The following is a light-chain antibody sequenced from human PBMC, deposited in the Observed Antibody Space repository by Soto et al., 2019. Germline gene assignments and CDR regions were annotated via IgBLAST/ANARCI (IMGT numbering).Light chain of an antibody. V-gene: IGLV2-14*01. Sequence: QSVLTQPASVSGSPGQSITISCTGTSSDVGGYIYVSWYQQHPGKAPKLMIYDVTSRPSGVSYRFSGSKSGNTASLTISGLQAEDEADYYCCSYTTSSSYVFGTGTKVTVL. CDR1: SSDVGGYIY. CDR3: CSYTTSSSYV. J-gene: IGLJ1*01. CDR2: DVT.